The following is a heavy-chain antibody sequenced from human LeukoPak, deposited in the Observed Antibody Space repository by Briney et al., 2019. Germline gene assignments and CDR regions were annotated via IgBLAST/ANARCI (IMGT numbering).Heavy chain of an antibody. CDR1: GGSFSGYY. CDR3: ARGSLHYYDSSGYYVY. Sequence: SETLSLTYAVYGGSFSGYYWSWIRQPPGKGLEWIGEINHSGSTNYNPSLKSRVTISVDTSKNQFSLKLSSVTAADTAVYYCARGSLHYYDSSGYYVYRGQGTLVTVSS. J-gene: IGHJ4*02. CDR2: INHSGST. D-gene: IGHD3-22*01. V-gene: IGHV4-34*01.